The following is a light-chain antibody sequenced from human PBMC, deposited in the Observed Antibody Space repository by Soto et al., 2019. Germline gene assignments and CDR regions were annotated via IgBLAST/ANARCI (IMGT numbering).Light chain of an antibody. CDR2: DVT. J-gene: IGLJ1*01. CDR1: SSDVGGYDY. Sequence: QSVLTQPASVSGSPGQSVTISCTGTSSDVGGYDYVSWYQHHPGKAPKLVIYDVTYRPSGVSDRFSGSKSANTASLTISGLQAEDEADYYCSSSTSSSTYVFGTGTKVTVL. CDR3: SSSTSSSTYV. V-gene: IGLV2-14*01.